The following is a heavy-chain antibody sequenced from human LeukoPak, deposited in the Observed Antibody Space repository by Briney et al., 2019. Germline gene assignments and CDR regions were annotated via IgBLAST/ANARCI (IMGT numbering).Heavy chain of an antibody. D-gene: IGHD3-10*01. CDR1: GFTFSSYA. Sequence: GGSLRLSCAASGFTFSSYAMSWVRQAPGKGLEWVSAISGSGGSTYYAGSVKGRFTISRDNSKNTLYLQMNSLRAEDTAVYYCAPPMVRGVDYWGQGTLVTVSS. V-gene: IGHV3-23*01. J-gene: IGHJ4*02. CDR2: ISGSGGST. CDR3: APPMVRGVDY.